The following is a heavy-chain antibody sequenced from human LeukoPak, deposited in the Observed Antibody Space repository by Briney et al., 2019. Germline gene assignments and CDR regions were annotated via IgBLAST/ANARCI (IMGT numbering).Heavy chain of an antibody. D-gene: IGHD3-3*01. CDR2: IYPGDSDT. J-gene: IGHJ5*02. CDR1: GYSFTSYW. Sequence: GESLKISCKGSGYSFTSYWIGWVRQMPGKGLEWMGIIYPGDSDTRYSPSFQGQVTISADKSISTAYLQWSSLKASDTAMYYCARISDYDFWSGYYLGPFDPWGQGTLVTVSS. V-gene: IGHV5-51*01. CDR3: ARISDYDFWSGYYLGPFDP.